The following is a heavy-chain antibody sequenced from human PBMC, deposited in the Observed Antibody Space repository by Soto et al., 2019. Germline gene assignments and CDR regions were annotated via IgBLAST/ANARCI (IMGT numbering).Heavy chain of an antibody. J-gene: IGHJ5*02. Sequence: RGESLKISCKGSGYSFTSYWIGWVRQMPGKGLEWMGIIYPGDSDTRYSPSFQGQVTISVDKSISTAYPQWSSLKASDTAMYYCARTLAAQFSCRFDPWGQGTLVTVSS. CDR3: ARTLAAQFSCRFDP. CDR1: GYSFTSYW. CDR2: IYPGDSDT. D-gene: IGHD2-15*01. V-gene: IGHV5-51*01.